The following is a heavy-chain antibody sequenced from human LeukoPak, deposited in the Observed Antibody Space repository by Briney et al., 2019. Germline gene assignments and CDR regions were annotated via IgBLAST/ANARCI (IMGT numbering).Heavy chain of an antibody. V-gene: IGHV1-2*02. CDR2: INPNSGAT. CDR1: GYTFTDYY. CDR3: ARDRAHSSSWHSSTYGSYYFDY. D-gene: IGHD6-13*01. J-gene: IGHJ4*02. Sequence: GASVKVSCKASGYTFTDYYVHWVRQAPGQGLEWMGWINPNSGATNYAQKFQDRVTMTRDTSISTAYMELNSLTSDDTAVYYCARDRAHSSSWHSSTYGSYYFDYWGQGALVTVSS.